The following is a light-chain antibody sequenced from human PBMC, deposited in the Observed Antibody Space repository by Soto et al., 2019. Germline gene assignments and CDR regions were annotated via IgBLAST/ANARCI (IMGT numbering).Light chain of an antibody. Sequence: DIQVTQSPSSLSASVGDRVTITCRASQDISGHLAWYQQKPGKVPKLLIYEASTLQSRVPSRFSASGSGTDFTLTISSLQPEDVATYYCQQYNGTPRTFGQGTKVELK. CDR3: QQYNGTPRT. CDR2: EAS. V-gene: IGKV1-27*01. CDR1: QDISGH. J-gene: IGKJ1*01.